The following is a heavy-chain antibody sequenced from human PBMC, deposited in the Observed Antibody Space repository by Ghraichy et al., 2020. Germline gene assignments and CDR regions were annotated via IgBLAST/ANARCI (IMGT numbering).Heavy chain of an antibody. Sequence: GGSLRLSCAASGFTFSSYAMSWVRQAPGKGLEWVSAISGSGGSTYYADSVKGRFTISRDNSKNTLYLQMNSLRAEDTAVYYCAKDGTSGYSSGWGWFDPWGQGTLVTVSS. D-gene: IGHD6-19*01. V-gene: IGHV3-23*01. J-gene: IGHJ5*02. CDR3: AKDGTSGYSSGWGWFDP. CDR2: ISGSGGST. CDR1: GFTFSSYA.